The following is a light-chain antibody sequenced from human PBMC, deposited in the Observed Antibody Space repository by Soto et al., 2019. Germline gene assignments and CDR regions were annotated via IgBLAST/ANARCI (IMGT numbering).Light chain of an antibody. CDR1: QSVSSN. CDR3: QQYWDWPRT. Sequence: ETELTQSPATLSVSPGERTTLSCRASQSVSSNLAWFQQKPGQAPRLLIFAASTRATGIPARFTGSGSGTDFILTITSLQSEDFGVYYCQQYWDWPRTFGQGTKVEIK. V-gene: IGKV3-15*01. CDR2: AAS. J-gene: IGKJ1*01.